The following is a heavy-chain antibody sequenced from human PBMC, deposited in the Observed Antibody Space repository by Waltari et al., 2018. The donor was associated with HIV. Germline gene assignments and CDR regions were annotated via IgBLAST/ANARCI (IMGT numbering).Heavy chain of an antibody. D-gene: IGHD2-2*02. CDR3: ARDPIYCSSTSCYTHFDY. Sequence: QVQLVESGGGVVQPGRSLRLSCAASGFTFSSYGMHWVRQAPGKGLELVAVIWYDGSNKYYADSVKGRFTISRDNSKNTLYLQMNSLRAEDTAVYYCARDPIYCSSTSCYTHFDYWGQGTLVTVSS. J-gene: IGHJ4*02. CDR1: GFTFSSYG. V-gene: IGHV3-33*01. CDR2: IWYDGSNK.